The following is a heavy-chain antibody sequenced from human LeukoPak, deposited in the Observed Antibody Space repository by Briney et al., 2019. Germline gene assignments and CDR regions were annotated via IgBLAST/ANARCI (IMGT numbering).Heavy chain of an antibody. Sequence: SETLSLTCTVSGGSVNSYYWSWIRQPPGKGLEWIGYIYYSGSTNYNPSLKSRVTISLDTSKNHFSLKLSSVTAADTAVYYCARTGYCSSTSCYTASRPYYYYYMDVWGKGTTVSVSS. V-gene: IGHV4-59*02. CDR2: IYYSGST. CDR3: ARTGYCSSTSCYTASRPYYYYYMDV. CDR1: GGSVNSYY. J-gene: IGHJ6*03. D-gene: IGHD2-2*02.